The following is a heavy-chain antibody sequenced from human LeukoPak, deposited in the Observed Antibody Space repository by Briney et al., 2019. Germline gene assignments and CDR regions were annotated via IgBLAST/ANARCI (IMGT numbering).Heavy chain of an antibody. Sequence: GGSLRLSCAASGFTFSNYAMSWVRQAPGKGLEWVSTISNSGGSTYSADSMKGRFTISRDNSKNTLFLQMSGLGAEDTAVYYCAKQTDTTGSRGGAFDIWGQGTMVTVSS. CDR1: GFTFSNYA. CDR2: ISNSGGST. CDR3: AKQTDTTGSRGGAFDI. V-gene: IGHV3-23*01. D-gene: IGHD3-22*01. J-gene: IGHJ3*02.